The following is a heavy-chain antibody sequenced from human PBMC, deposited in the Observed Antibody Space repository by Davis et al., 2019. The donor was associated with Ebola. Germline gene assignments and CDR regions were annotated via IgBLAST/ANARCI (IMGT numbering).Heavy chain of an antibody. Sequence: GGSLRLSCAASGFTFSDYYMSWIRQAPGKGLEWVSYISSSGSTIYYADSVKGRFTISRDNAKNSLYLQMNSLRAEDTAVYYCARDYCSGGSCKWRYYYGMDVWGQGTTVTVSS. V-gene: IGHV3-11*04. CDR1: GFTFSDYY. CDR2: ISSSGSTI. J-gene: IGHJ6*02. D-gene: IGHD2-15*01. CDR3: ARDYCSGGSCKWRYYYGMDV.